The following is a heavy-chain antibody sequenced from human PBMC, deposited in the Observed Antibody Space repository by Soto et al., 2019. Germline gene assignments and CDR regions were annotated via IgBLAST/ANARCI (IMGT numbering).Heavy chain of an antibody. CDR3: AKDAQLERRGYYYYGMDV. J-gene: IGHJ6*02. CDR2: ISGSGGST. Sequence: GSLRLSCAASGFTFSSYAMSWVRQAPGKGLEWVSAISGSGGSTYYADSVKGRFTISRDNSKNTLYLQMNSLRAEDTAVYYCAKDAQLERRGYYYYGMDVWGQGTTVTVSS. V-gene: IGHV3-23*01. D-gene: IGHD1-1*01. CDR1: GFTFSSYA.